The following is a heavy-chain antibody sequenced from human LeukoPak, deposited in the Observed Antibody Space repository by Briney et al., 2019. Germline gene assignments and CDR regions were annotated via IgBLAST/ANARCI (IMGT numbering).Heavy chain of an antibody. V-gene: IGHV4-34*01. Sequence: GSLRLSCAASGFTFSDYYMTWIRQAPGKGLEWIGEVNYSGGTKYNPSLKSRVTISLDTSKSQFSLKVRYVTAADTAVYYCARGLNDSWTGENYWGQGTLVTVSS. CDR2: VNYSGGT. J-gene: IGHJ4*02. D-gene: IGHD3-3*01. CDR1: GFTFSDYY. CDR3: ARGLNDSWTGENY.